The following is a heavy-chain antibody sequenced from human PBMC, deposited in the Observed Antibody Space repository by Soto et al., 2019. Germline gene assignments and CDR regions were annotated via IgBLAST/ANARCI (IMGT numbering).Heavy chain of an antibody. Sequence: ASVKVSCKASGGTFSSYAISWVRQAPGQGLEWMGGIIPIFGTANYAQKFQGRVTITADESTSTAYMELSSLRSEDTAVYYCASPPRWGQAAAKEATDYYYGMHVWGQGTTVTVSS. CDR2: IIPIFGTA. J-gene: IGHJ6*02. V-gene: IGHV1-69*13. D-gene: IGHD6-13*01. CDR3: ASPPRWGQAAAKEATDYYYGMHV. CDR1: GGTFSSYA.